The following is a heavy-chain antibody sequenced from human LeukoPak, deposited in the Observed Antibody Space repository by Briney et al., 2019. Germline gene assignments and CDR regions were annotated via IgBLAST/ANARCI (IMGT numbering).Heavy chain of an antibody. V-gene: IGHV4-34*01. CDR1: GGSFSGYH. J-gene: IGHJ6*02. Sequence: PSETLSLTCAVYGGSFSGYHWSWIRQPPGKGLEWIGEINHSGSTNYNPSLKGRVTISVDTSKNQFSLKLSSVTAADTAVYYCARGYSSSPYYYYGMDVWGQGTTVTVSS. CDR2: INHSGST. D-gene: IGHD6-13*01. CDR3: ARGYSSSPYYYYGMDV.